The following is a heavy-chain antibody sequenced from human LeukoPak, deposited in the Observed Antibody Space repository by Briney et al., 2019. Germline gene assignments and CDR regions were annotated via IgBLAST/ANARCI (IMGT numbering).Heavy chain of an antibody. Sequence: GGSLRLSCAASGFSFSSYAMSWVRQAPGKGLEWVSGISGRDGSTYYADSVKGRFTISRDNAKNTLNLQMNSLRAEDTAVYYCARDLGQYYDTSDNWFDPWGQGTLVTVSS. CDR2: ISGRDGST. CDR1: GFSFSSYA. CDR3: ARDLGQYYDTSDNWFDP. D-gene: IGHD3-22*01. J-gene: IGHJ5*02. V-gene: IGHV3-23*01.